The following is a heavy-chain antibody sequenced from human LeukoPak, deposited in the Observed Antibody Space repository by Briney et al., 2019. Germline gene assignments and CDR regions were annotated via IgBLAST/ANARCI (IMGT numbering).Heavy chain of an antibody. CDR1: GGSISSGFYY. J-gene: IGHJ4*02. V-gene: IGHV4-61*02. D-gene: IGHD1-14*01. Sequence: PSQTLSLTCTVSGGSISSGFYYWSWIRQPAGQGLEWIGRIYTSGSTNYNPSLKSRVTISLDTSKNQFSLKLSSVTAADTAVYYCARRKDGHDYWGQGTLVTVSS. CDR2: IYTSGST. CDR3: ARRKDGHDY.